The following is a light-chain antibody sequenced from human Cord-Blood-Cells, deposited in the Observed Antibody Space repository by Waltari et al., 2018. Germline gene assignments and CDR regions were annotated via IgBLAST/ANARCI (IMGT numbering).Light chain of an antibody. J-gene: IGLJ1*01. Sequence: QSALTQPPSVSGSPGQSVTISCTGTSSDVGGYNYVSWYQQHPGTAPTPTIYDVSKRPSGSPDRFSGSKAGNTASLTNSGLQAEDEAVYYCCSYAGSYTYVVGTGTKVTVL. V-gene: IGLV2-11*01. CDR1: SSDVGGYNY. CDR2: DVS. CDR3: CSYAGSYTYV.